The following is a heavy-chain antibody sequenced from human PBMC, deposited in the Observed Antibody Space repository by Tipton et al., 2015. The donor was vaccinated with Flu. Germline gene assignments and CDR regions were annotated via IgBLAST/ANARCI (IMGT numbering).Heavy chain of an antibody. V-gene: IGHV3-53*01. CDR2: VYSGGST. Sequence: SLRLSCAASGFTVTSTYMIWVRQAPGKGLEWVSRVYSGGSTFYADSVKGRFTISRDNSKNTLYLQINSLRAGDTAVYYCARGGYYDSSGYSAGAFDIWGQGTMVTVSS. CDR3: ARGGYYDSSGYSAGAFDI. D-gene: IGHD3-22*01. CDR1: GFTVTSTY. J-gene: IGHJ3*02.